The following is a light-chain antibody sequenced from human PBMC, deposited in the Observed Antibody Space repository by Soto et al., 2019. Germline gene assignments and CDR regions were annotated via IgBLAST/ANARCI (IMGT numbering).Light chain of an antibody. CDR1: SSDVGAYNF. CDR2: EVS. Sequence: QSALTQPASVSGSPGQSITISCTGTSSDVGAYNFVSWYQQLPGKAPKLMIYEVSTRPSGVSNRFSGSKSGNTASLTISGLQAEDEADYYCSSYTSISTPVLFGGGTRLTVL. J-gene: IGLJ2*01. CDR3: SSYTSISTPVL. V-gene: IGLV2-14*01.